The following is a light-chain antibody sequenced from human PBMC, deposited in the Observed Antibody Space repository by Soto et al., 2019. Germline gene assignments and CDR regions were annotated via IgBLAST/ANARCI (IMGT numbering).Light chain of an antibody. V-gene: IGKV1-16*02. CDR3: QQYNSFPYT. CDR1: QAIYHY. J-gene: IGKJ2*01. CDR2: AAS. Sequence: DIQMTQSPPSLSASVGDRITITCRASQAIYHYLAWFQQMPGKAPKPLLYAASSLQSGVPPKFSGSGFGTDFTLTISSLQPEDSATYYCQQYNSFPYTFGQGTKVEI.